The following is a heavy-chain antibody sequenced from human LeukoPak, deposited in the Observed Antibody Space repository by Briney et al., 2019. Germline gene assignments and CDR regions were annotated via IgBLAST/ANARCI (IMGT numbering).Heavy chain of an antibody. V-gene: IGHV1-2*02. D-gene: IGHD6-19*01. J-gene: IGHJ4*02. CDR3: AQSSGWDSLKY. CDR2: INPNSGGT. Sequence: ASVKVSCKASGHTLTGYYMHWVRQAPGQGLEWMGWINPNSGGTNHAQKFQGRVSMTRDTYISTAYMELSRLRSDDTAVYYCAQSSGWDSLKYWGQGTLVTVSS. CDR1: GHTLTGYY.